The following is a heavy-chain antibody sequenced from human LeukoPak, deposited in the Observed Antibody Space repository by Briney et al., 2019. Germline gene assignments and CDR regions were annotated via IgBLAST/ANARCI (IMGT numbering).Heavy chain of an antibody. CDR1: GGSISSGGYS. J-gene: IGHJ4*02. V-gene: IGHV4-30-4*07. CDR2: IYYSGST. D-gene: IGHD2-15*01. Sequence: SETLSLTCAVSGGSISSGGYSWSWIRQPPGKGLEWIGYIYYSGSTYYNPSLNSRVTISVDKSKNQFSLNLSSVTAADTAVYYCARAFLVGYSPEEFFFDYWGQGTLVTVSS. CDR3: ARAFLVGYSPEEFFFDY.